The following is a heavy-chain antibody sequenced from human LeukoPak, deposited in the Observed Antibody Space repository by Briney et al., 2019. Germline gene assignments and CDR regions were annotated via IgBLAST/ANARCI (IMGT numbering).Heavy chain of an antibody. CDR2: INPNSGGT. V-gene: IGHV1-2*02. CDR3: ARAGSYLPAPGSDAFDI. D-gene: IGHD1-26*01. CDR1: GYTFTGYY. Sequence: ASVKVSCKASGYTFTGYYMHWVRQAPGQGLEWMGWINPNSGGTNYAQKFQGRVTMTRDTSISTAYMELGRLRPDDTAVYYCARAGSYLPAPGSDAFDIWGQGTMVTVSS. J-gene: IGHJ3*02.